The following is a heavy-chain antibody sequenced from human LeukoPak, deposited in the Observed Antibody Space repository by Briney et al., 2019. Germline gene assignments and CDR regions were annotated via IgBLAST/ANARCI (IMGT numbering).Heavy chain of an antibody. CDR3: ARVDDILTGYYFP. Sequence: GGSLRLSCAASGFTFSSYSMNWVRQAPGKGLEWVSCISSSSSTVYYADSVKGRFTISKDNAKNSLYLQMNSLRAEDTAVYYCARVDDILTGYYFPWGQGTLVTVSS. V-gene: IGHV3-48*04. CDR1: GFTFSSYS. CDR2: ISSSSSTV. D-gene: IGHD3-9*01. J-gene: IGHJ5*02.